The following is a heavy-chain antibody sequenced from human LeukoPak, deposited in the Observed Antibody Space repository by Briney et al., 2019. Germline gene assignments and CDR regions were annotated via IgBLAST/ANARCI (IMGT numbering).Heavy chain of an antibody. CDR2: IYYSGST. Sequence: SETLSLTCTVSGGSISSGDYYWSWIRQPPGKGLEWIGYIYYSGSTYYNPSLKSRVTISVDTSKNQFSLKLSSVTAADTAVYYCARALQDIVVVPAAAFDYWGQGTLVTVSS. J-gene: IGHJ4*02. CDR1: GGSISSGDYY. V-gene: IGHV4-30-4*08. CDR3: ARALQDIVVVPAAAFDY. D-gene: IGHD2-2*01.